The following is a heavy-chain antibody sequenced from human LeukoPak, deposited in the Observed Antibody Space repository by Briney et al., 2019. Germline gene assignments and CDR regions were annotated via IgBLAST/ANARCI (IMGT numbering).Heavy chain of an antibody. D-gene: IGHD4-11*01. V-gene: IGHV4-34*01. CDR2: INHSGST. CDR3: ARGVGVYSNYPTYYYYYYMDV. Sequence: SETLSLTCAVYGGSFSGYYWSWIRQPPGKGLEWIGEINHSGSTNYIPSLKSRVTISVDTSKNQFSLKLSSVTAADTAVYYWARGVGVYSNYPTYYYYYYMDVWGKGTTVTVSS. CDR1: GGSFSGYY. J-gene: IGHJ6*03.